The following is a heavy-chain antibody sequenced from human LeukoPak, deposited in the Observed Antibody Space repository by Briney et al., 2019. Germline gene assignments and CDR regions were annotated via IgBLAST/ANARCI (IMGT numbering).Heavy chain of an antibody. CDR1: GYTFTNYG. V-gene: IGHV1-18*01. D-gene: IGHD3-22*01. Sequence: ASVKVSCKASGYTFTNYGISWVRQAPGQGLEWMGWIIAYNGITNYAQKLQDRVTLTTDTSTSTAYMELRSLRSDDTAVYYRARAYTSGWADYWGQGTLVTVSS. CDR3: ARAYTSGWADY. CDR2: IIAYNGIT. J-gene: IGHJ4*02.